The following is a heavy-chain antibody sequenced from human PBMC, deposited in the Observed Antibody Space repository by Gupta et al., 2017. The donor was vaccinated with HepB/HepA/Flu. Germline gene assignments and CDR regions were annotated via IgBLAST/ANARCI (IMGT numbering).Heavy chain of an antibody. CDR2: IYLNDDK. D-gene: IGHD2-21*01. Sequence: QITLTESGPTLVKPTQTLTLTCTFSGFSPSTTAVGVGWIRQPPGKALEWLASIYLNDDKRYSPSLKSRLTITKDTSNNQVVLTMTNMDPVDTATYYCVRGDSGDPFDTWGQGTLVTVSS. CDR1: GFSPSTTAVG. V-gene: IGHV2-5*01. CDR3: VRGDSGDPFDT. J-gene: IGHJ4*02.